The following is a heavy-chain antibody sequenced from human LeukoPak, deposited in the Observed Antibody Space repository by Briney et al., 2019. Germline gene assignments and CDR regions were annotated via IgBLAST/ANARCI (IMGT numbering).Heavy chain of an antibody. CDR2: IKPSGRT. V-gene: IGHV4-34*01. J-gene: IGHJ3*02. D-gene: IGHD3-10*01. CDR3: ASYTMQGAFDI. CDR1: GGSFNDYY. Sequence: SETLSLTCAVSGGSFNDYYWIWIRQPPGKGLEWIGEIKPSGRTNYNPSLESRVTISVDTSKNHFSLKLISVTAADTAVYYCASYTMQGAFDIWGQGTMVTVSS.